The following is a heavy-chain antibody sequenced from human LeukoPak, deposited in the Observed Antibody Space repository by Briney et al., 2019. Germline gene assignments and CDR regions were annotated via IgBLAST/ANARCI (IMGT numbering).Heavy chain of an antibody. CDR2: IWYDGSKQ. CDR1: GFTFSTYG. D-gene: IGHD5-18*01. V-gene: IGHV3-33*06. CDR3: AKDLEAMAN. Sequence: GTSLRLSCAASGFTFSTYGMHWVRQAPGKGLEWVAVIWYDGSKQFYADSVKGRFTISRDNSRNTLYLQMNSLRAEDTAVYYRAKDLEAMANWGQGTLVTVSS. J-gene: IGHJ4*02.